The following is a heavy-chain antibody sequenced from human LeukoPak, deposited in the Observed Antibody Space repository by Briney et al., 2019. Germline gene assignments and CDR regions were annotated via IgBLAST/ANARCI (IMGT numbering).Heavy chain of an antibody. D-gene: IGHD1-26*01. V-gene: IGHV4-59*01. CDR1: GGSISSYY. CDR3: ARVGKAFDI. J-gene: IGHJ3*02. CDR2: IYYSGST. Sequence: SETLSLTCTVSGGSISSYYWSWIRQPPGKGLEWIGYIYYSGSTNYNPFLKSRVTISVDTSKNQFSLKLSSVTAADTAVYYCARVGKAFDIWGQGTMVTVSS.